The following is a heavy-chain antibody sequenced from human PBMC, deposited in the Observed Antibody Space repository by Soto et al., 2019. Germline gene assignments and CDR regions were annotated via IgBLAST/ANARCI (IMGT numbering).Heavy chain of an antibody. D-gene: IGHD1-26*01. CDR2: INAGNVET. CDR1: GYSFTGYA. CDR3: ARGGAGTYHFYY. J-gene: IGHJ4*02. Sequence: QVQLVLSGAEVKKPGASVKFSCKASGYSFTGYAIQWVRQAPGQRLEWMGWINAGNVETKYSQKLQGRITITRDTSANTGYMEVSGLTSEDTAVYYCARGGAGTYHFYYWGQGALVTVSS. V-gene: IGHV1-3*01.